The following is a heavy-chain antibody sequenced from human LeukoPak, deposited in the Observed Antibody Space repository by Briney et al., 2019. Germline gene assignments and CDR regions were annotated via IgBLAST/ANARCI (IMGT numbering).Heavy chain of an antibody. CDR2: IFHTGST. Sequence: SETLSLTCTVSGYSISSGYYWAWIRQPPGKGLEWIGSIFHTGSTYHNPSLKSRATISVDTSKNQFSLKLSSVTAADTAVYYCARGPGGSRGVIDYWGQGTLVTVSS. J-gene: IGHJ4*02. D-gene: IGHD3-10*01. CDR3: ARGPGGSRGVIDY. CDR1: GYSISSGYY. V-gene: IGHV4-38-2*02.